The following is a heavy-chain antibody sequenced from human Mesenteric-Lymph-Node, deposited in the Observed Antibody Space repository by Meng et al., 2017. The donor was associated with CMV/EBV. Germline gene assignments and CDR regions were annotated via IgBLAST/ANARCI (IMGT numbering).Heavy chain of an antibody. CDR3: ARHRVGTWAFDI. CDR2: INTYSGNT. D-gene: IGHD3-10*01. Sequence: CTASGYTLRSNGISWVRQAPGQGLEWMGWINTYSGNTNYIQRLQGRVTMTTDTSTNIAYMELRSLRSDDTAVYYCARHRVGTWAFDIWGQGTLVTVSS. V-gene: IGHV1-18*01. J-gene: IGHJ3*02. CDR1: GYTLRSNG.